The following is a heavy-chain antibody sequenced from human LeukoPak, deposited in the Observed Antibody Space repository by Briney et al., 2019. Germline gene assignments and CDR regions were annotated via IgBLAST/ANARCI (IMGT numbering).Heavy chain of an antibody. V-gene: IGHV4-59*01. J-gene: IGHJ4*02. D-gene: IGHD5-24*01. CDR1: GGSISGYF. CDR3: ARKIRDGYIYFDY. CDR2: IFYSGST. Sequence: SETLSLTCTVSGGSISGYFWSWIRQPPGQGLEGIGCIFYSGSTNYNSSLKSRVTISVDTSKNQFSLKLTSVTAADTAVYYCARKIRDGYIYFDYWGQGTLVTVSS.